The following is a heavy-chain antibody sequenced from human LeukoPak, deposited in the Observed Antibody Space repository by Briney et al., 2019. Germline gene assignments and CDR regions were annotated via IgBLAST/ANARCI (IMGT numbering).Heavy chain of an antibody. CDR1: GGSISSYY. CDR2: IYTSGST. D-gene: IGHD2-2*01. J-gene: IGHJ5*02. V-gene: IGHV4-4*09. Sequence: SETLSLTCTVSGGSISSYYWSWIRQPPGKGLEWIGYIYTSGSTNYNPSLKSRVTISVDTSKNQFSLKLSSVTAADTAVYYSARQGYCSSTSCYRTNWFDPWGQGTLVTVSS. CDR3: ARQGYCSSTSCYRTNWFDP.